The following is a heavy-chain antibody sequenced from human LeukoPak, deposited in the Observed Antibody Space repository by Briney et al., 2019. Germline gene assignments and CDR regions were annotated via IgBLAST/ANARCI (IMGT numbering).Heavy chain of an antibody. CDR1: GFNFSTYA. J-gene: IGHJ1*01. D-gene: IGHD2-2*01. CDR3: ARIPEY. Sequence: GGSLRLSCAASGFNFSTYAMHWVRLTPGKGLEFVSAISKSGDDTSYGNDVKGRFTISRDNIKNTVDLEMGSLRVDDTGIYYCARIPEYWGQGTVVTVSS. CDR2: ISKSGDDT. V-gene: IGHV3-64*01.